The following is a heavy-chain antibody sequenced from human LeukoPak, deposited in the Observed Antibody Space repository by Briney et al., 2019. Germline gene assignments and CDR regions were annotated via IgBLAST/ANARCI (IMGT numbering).Heavy chain of an antibody. J-gene: IGHJ3*01. Sequence: GGSLRLSCAASGFIFDDYAMHWVRQAPGKGLEWVSGSSWNSGSIEYADSVKGRFTISRDNAKKSLFLQMNSLRAEDTALYYCAKDWDYYDSSGRWGAFDLWGQGTMVTVSS. CDR2: SSWNSGSI. CDR3: AKDWDYYDSSGRWGAFDL. CDR1: GFIFDDYA. V-gene: IGHV3-9*01. D-gene: IGHD3-22*01.